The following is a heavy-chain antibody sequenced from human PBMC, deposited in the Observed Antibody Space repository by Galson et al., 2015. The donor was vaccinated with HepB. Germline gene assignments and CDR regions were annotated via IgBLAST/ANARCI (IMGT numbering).Heavy chain of an antibody. Sequence: SVKVSCKASGGTFSSYAISWVRQAPGQGLEWMGGIIPIFGTANYAQKFQGRVTITADESTSTAYMELSSLRSEDTAVYYCAREAPGFGSSWYQDWGQGTLVTVSS. D-gene: IGHD6-13*01. V-gene: IGHV1-69*13. CDR1: GGTFSSYA. CDR3: AREAPGFGSSWYQD. CDR2: IIPIFGTA. J-gene: IGHJ4*02.